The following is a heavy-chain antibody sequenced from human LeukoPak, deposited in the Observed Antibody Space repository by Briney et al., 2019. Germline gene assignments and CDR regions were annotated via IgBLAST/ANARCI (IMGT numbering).Heavy chain of an antibody. Sequence: PGGSLRLSCAASGFTFSSYGMHWVRQAPGKGLEWVAVISYDGSNKYYADSVKGRFTISRDNSKNTLYLQMNSLRAEDTAVYYCARDAHATDYYDSSKEDYWGQGTLVTVSS. CDR3: ARDAHATDYYDSSKEDY. CDR1: GFTFSSYG. V-gene: IGHV3-30*03. J-gene: IGHJ4*02. D-gene: IGHD3-22*01. CDR2: ISYDGSNK.